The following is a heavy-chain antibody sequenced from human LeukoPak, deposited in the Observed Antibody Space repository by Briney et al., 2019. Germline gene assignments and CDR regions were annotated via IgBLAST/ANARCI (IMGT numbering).Heavy chain of an antibody. Sequence: ASVKVSCKASVYTFTSYDINWVRQATGHGLEWMGWMNPNRGNTGYAQKCQGRVTMTRNTSISTAYMELSSLRSEDTAVYYFAALVVPSTNLRNYYYYYMDVWGKGTTVTVSS. CDR1: VYTFTSYD. CDR2: MNPNRGNT. J-gene: IGHJ6*03. CDR3: AALVVPSTNLRNYYYYYMDV. D-gene: IGHD3-16*02. V-gene: IGHV1-8*01.